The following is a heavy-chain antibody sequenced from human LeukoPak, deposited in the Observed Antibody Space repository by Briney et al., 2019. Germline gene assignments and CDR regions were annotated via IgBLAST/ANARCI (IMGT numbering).Heavy chain of an antibody. D-gene: IGHD4-17*01. CDR2: IWYDGSNK. V-gene: IGHV3-33*01. CDR1: GFTFSSYG. Sequence: PGGSLRLSCAASGFTFSSYGMHWVRQAQGKGLEWVAVIWYDGSNKYYADSVKGRFTISRDNSKNTLYLQMNSLRAEDTAVYYCARLYGTYPGWFDPWGQGTLVTVSS. J-gene: IGHJ5*02. CDR3: ARLYGTYPGWFDP.